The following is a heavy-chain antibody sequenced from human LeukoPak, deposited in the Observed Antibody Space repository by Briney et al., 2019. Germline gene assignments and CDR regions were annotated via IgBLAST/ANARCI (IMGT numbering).Heavy chain of an antibody. CDR1: GFTFSNYE. CDR2: ISRSSGSSI. D-gene: IGHD1-26*01. V-gene: IGHV3-48*03. J-gene: IGHJ5*02. Sequence: PGGSLRLSCAASGFTFSNYEMNWVRQAPGKGLEWVSYISRSSGSSIYYADSVKGRFTISRDNAKNSLYLQMNSLRAEDTAVYYCARGRIVGATEVNWFDPWGQGTLVTVSS. CDR3: ARGRIVGATEVNWFDP.